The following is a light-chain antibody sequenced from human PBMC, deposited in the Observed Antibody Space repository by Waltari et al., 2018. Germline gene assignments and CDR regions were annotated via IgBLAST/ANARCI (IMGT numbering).Light chain of an antibody. V-gene: IGKV3-20*01. CDR3: QQYDGEVVT. Sequence: EIVLTQSPGTLSLSPGERATLSCRARQSVTSISLTWYQQKPGQAPRLLIYGTSSRATGIPDRFSGSGSGTDFTLTISRLEPEDFAVYYCQQYDGEVVTFGGGTKVEI. CDR1: QSVTSIS. J-gene: IGKJ4*01. CDR2: GTS.